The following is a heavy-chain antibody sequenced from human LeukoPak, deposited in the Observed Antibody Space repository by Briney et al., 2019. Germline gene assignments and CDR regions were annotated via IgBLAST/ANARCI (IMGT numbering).Heavy chain of an antibody. D-gene: IGHD5-12*01. CDR1: GFTLSSYA. V-gene: IGHV3-23*01. CDR3: AKEGATEGPSSFDY. CDR2: ISGSGART. Sequence: PGGSLRLSCAASGFTLSSYAMSWVRQAPGKGLEWVSAISGSGARTFYADSVKGRFTISRDNSKDTMDLQMNSLRVEDTAVYYCAKEGATEGPSSFDYWGQGTLVTASS. J-gene: IGHJ4*02.